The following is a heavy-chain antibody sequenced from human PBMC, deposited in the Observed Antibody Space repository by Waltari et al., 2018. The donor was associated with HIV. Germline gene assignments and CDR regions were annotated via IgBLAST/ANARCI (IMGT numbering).Heavy chain of an antibody. Sequence: EVQLMESGGGLVKSGGSLRLSCAASGFTFTNYWMSWVRQTPGKGLEVVAYRKDEGSEKYYMGSVKGRFTNSRDNAKNSMFLQMNSLRAEDTAVYYCARIGTFPHNYAIDFWGQGTTVTVSS. J-gene: IGHJ6*02. CDR2: RKDEGSEK. D-gene: IGHD1-26*01. CDR3: ARIGTFPHNYAIDF. CDR1: GFTFTNYW. V-gene: IGHV3-7*01.